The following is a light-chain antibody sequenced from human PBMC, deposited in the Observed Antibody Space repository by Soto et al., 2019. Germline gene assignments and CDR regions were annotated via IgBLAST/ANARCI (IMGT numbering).Light chain of an antibody. CDR2: DAS. V-gene: IGKV3-20*01. CDR3: QQYADSPIT. Sequence: EIVLTQSPGTLSLSPGERATLSCRASQSVTSNYLAWYQQKPGQAPRLLIYDASNRATGTPDRFLGRGSGTDFTLIISRLEPDDFAVYYWQQYADSPITFGQGTRLEIK. CDR1: QSVTSNY. J-gene: IGKJ5*01.